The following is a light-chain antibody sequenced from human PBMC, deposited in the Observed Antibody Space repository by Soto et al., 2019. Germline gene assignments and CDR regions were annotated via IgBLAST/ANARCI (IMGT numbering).Light chain of an antibody. Sequence: QSALTHPASVSGSPGQSITISCTGTSSDVGGYNYVSWYQQHPGKAPKLMIYEVSNRPSGVSNRFSGSKSGNTASLTISGLQSEDAAAYYCSSYTSRSTLVFGTGTKVTVL. CDR2: EVS. V-gene: IGLV2-14*01. J-gene: IGLJ1*01. CDR1: SSDVGGYNY. CDR3: SSYTSRSTLV.